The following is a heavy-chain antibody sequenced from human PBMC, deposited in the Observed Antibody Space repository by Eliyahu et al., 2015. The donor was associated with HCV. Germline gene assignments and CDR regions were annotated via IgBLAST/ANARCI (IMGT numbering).Heavy chain of an antibody. J-gene: IGHJ6*02. CDR2: ISHGGNNQ. V-gene: IGHV3-30*18. D-gene: IGHD1-26*01. Sequence: QEQVVESGGGVVQPGRSLRLSCVASGFRFXXYGMHWVRQAPGKGLEWVAVISHGGNNQYYGDSVKGRFSISRDNSKNTLYLEMNNLRVEDTAVYYCAKDWKWEQFNYGMNVWGQGTTVIVSS. CDR3: AKDWKWEQFNYGMNV. CDR1: GFRFXXYG.